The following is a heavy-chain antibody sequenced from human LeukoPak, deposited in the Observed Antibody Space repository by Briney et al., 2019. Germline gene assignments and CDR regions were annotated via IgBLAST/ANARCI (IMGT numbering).Heavy chain of an antibody. CDR1: GGSISSDY. J-gene: IGHJ4*02. Sequence: PSETLSLTCTVSGGSISSDYWSWIRQPPGKGLEWIGYISYSGNTNYNPSLKSRVTISVDTSKNQFSLKLTSVTAADTAVYYCARQGGYIAPLALWGQGTLVTVSA. CDR3: ARQGGYIAPLAL. CDR2: ISYSGNT. D-gene: IGHD6-13*01. V-gene: IGHV4-59*08.